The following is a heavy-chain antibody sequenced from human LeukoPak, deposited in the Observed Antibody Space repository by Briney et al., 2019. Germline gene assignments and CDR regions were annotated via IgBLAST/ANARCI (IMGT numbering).Heavy chain of an antibody. Sequence: PGGSLRLSCAASGFTFSDYYMSWIRQAPGKGLVWFSFISTSGSTTSYADSVKGRFTISRDNAKNSLYLQINSLRAEDTAVYYCAREEGYYDSSGYYDYWGQGTLVTVSS. D-gene: IGHD3-22*01. CDR1: GFTFSDYY. CDR3: AREEGYYDSSGYYDY. J-gene: IGHJ4*02. V-gene: IGHV3-11*01. CDR2: ISTSGSTT.